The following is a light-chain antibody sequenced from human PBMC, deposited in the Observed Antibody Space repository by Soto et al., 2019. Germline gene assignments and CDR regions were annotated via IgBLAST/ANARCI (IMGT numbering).Light chain of an antibody. CDR3: QQYGRSPPFT. Sequence: IVLTQSPGTLSLSPGERATLSCRASQSVSSTYIAWYQQNPGQAPRLLIYGASSRATGIPDRFSGSGSGTDFILTISRLEPEDFAVYFCQQYGRSPPFTFGQGTKVEIK. V-gene: IGKV3-20*01. CDR1: QSVSSTY. J-gene: IGKJ2*01. CDR2: GAS.